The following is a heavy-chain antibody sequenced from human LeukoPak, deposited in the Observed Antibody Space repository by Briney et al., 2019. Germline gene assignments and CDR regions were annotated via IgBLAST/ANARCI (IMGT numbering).Heavy chain of an antibody. CDR2: ISGNGGIT. D-gene: IGHD1-26*01. Sequence: GGSLRLSCSAPGFTFSSYAMHWVRQAPGKGLEYVSAISGNGGITYYADSVKGRFTISRDNSKNTLYLQMSSLRPEDTAVYYCLKDSKRELLQYYFDYWGQGTLVTVSS. CDR1: GFTFSSYA. V-gene: IGHV3-64D*06. CDR3: LKDSKRELLQYYFDY. J-gene: IGHJ4*02.